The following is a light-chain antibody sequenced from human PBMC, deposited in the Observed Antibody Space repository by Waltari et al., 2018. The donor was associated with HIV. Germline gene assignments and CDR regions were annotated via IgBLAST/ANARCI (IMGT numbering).Light chain of an antibody. V-gene: IGKV3-11*01. CDR1: HSVSSY. CDR3: QHRSNWPRALT. CDR2: DAS. Sequence: EIVLTQSPATLSLSPGESATLSCRASHSVSSYLAWYQQKPAEVPRLLIYDASNRATGIPARFSGSGFGTDFTLTISGLEPEDFAVYYCQHRSNWPRALTFGGGTKVEIK. J-gene: IGKJ4*01.